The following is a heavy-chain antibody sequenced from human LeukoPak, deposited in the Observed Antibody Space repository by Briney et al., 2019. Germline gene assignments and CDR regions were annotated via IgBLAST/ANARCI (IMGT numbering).Heavy chain of an antibody. V-gene: IGHV3-21*01. J-gene: IGHJ4*02. D-gene: IGHD6-19*01. CDR3: ARVGTSSSGWQFDY. CDR2: ISSSSSYI. Sequence: GGSLRLSCAASGFTFSSYRMNWVRQAPGKGLEWVSSISSSSSYIYYADSVKGRFTISRGNAKNSLYLQMNSLRAEDSAVYYCARVGTSSSGWQFDYWGQGTLVTVSS. CDR1: GFTFSSYR.